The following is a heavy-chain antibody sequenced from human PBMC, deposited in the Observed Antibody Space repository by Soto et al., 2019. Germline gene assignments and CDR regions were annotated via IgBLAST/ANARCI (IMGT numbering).Heavy chain of an antibody. D-gene: IGHD3-22*01. CDR3: AKVFYYYDSSGYYYFDY. CDR1: GFTFSSYA. Sequence: LRLSCAASGFTFSSYAVSWVRQGPGKGPEWISSISGSGSTIYYADSVKGRFTISRDNSKNTLYLQMSSLRAEDTAVYYCAKVFYYYDSSGYYYFDYWGQGTLVTVSS. J-gene: IGHJ4*02. CDR2: ISGSGSTI. V-gene: IGHV3-23*01.